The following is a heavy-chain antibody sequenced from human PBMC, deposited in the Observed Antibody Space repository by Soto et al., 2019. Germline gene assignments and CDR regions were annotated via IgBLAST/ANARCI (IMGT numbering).Heavy chain of an antibody. V-gene: IGHV3-23*01. CDR3: AKGGSGYDYIWGSYRNNDYYYYMDV. Sequence: GGSLRLSCAASGFTFSSYAMSWVRQAPGKGLEWVSAISGSGGSTYYADSVKGRFTISRDNSKYTLYLKMNSLRAEDTAVYYCAKGGSGYDYIWGSYRNNDYYYYMDVWGKGTTVTVSS. CDR1: GFTFSSYA. J-gene: IGHJ6*03. CDR2: ISGSGGST. D-gene: IGHD3-16*02.